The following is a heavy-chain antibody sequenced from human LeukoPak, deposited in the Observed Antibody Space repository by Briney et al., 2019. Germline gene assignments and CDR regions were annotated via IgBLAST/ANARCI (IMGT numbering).Heavy chain of an antibody. CDR3: ARAGEDSTGHYDIFHI. Sequence: ASVRVSCKASGFTFSEYYIHWVRQAPEQGPEWMGWINPKTGDTDSAQKFQGRVTLTSDSSIGTASMDLSGLTSADTAMYYCARAGEDSTGHYDIFHIWGRGTMVTVSS. CDR2: INPKTGDT. CDR1: GFTFSEYY. V-gene: IGHV1-2*02. J-gene: IGHJ3*02. D-gene: IGHD3-22*01.